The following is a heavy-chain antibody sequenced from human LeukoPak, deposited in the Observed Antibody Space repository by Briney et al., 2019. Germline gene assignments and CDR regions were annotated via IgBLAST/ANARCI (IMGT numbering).Heavy chain of an antibody. V-gene: IGHV3-15*01. Sequence: PGGSLRLSCAASGFTFNNAWMSWVRQAPGKGLEWVARIISKTDGGTTDYAAPVKDRFTVSRDDSKNTLYLQMNSLKTEDTAVYYCTTLLAGATTYWGQGTLVTVSS. D-gene: IGHD1-26*01. J-gene: IGHJ4*02. CDR3: TTLLAGATTY. CDR1: GFTFNNAW. CDR2: IISKTDGGTT.